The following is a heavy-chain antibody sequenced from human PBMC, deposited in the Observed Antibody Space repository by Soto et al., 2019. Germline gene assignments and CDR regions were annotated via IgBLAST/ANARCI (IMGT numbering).Heavy chain of an antibody. J-gene: IGHJ4*02. V-gene: IGHV3-21*01. D-gene: IGHD6-13*01. CDR3: ARPYIAAAGLFDY. Sequence: GGSLRLSCAASGFTFSSYSMNWVRQAPGKGLEWVSSISSSSSYIYYADSVKGRFTISRDNAKNSLYLQMNSLRAEDTAVYYCARPYIAAAGLFDYWGQGTLVTVSS. CDR1: GFTFSSYS. CDR2: ISSSSSYI.